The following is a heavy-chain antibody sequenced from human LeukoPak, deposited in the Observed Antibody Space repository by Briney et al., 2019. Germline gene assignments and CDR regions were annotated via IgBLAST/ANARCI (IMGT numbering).Heavy chain of an antibody. D-gene: IGHD2-2*01. J-gene: IGHJ5*02. V-gene: IGHV4-61*05. CDR3: ARQLGYCSSTSCRTAWFDP. CDR1: GGSISSSSYY. CDR2: IYTSGST. Sequence: SETLSLTCTVSGGSISSSSYYWGWIRQPPGKGLEWIGYIYTSGSTNYNPSLESRVTISVDTSKNQFSLKLSSVTAADTAVYYCARQLGYCSSTSCRTAWFDPWGQGTLVTVSS.